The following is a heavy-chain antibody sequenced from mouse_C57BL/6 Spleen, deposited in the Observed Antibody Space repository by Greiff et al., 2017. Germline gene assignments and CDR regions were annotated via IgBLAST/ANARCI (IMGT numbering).Heavy chain of an antibody. CDR2: ISDGGSYT. J-gene: IGHJ3*01. D-gene: IGHD2-3*01. Sequence: EVKLMESGGGLVKPGGSLKLSCAASGFTFSSYAMSWVRQTPEKRLEWVATISDGGSYTYYPDNVKGRFTISRDNAKNNLYLQMSHLKSEDTAMYYCARDNDRGFAYWGQGTLVAVSA. V-gene: IGHV5-4*01. CDR3: ARDNDRGFAY. CDR1: GFTFSSYA.